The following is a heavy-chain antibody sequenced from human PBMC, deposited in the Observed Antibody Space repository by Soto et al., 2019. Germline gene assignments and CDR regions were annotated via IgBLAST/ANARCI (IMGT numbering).Heavy chain of an antibody. D-gene: IGHD2-2*01. J-gene: IGHJ6*03. CDR2: IYYSGST. V-gene: IGHV4-59*08. CDR1: GGSISSYY. Sequence: SETLSLTCTVSGGSISSYYWSWIRQPPGKGLEWIGYIYYSGSTNYNPSLKSRVTISVDTSKNQFSLKLSSVTAADTAVYYCARVEIQDIVVVPAAYMDVWGKGTTVTVSS. CDR3: ARVEIQDIVVVPAAYMDV.